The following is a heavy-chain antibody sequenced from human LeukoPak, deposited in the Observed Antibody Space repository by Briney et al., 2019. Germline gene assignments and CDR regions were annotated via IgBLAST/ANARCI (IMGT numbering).Heavy chain of an antibody. J-gene: IGHJ2*01. D-gene: IGHD2-2*01. CDR2: INPNSGGT. V-gene: IGHV1-2*02. Sequence: ASVKVSCKASGYTFTGYYMHWVRQAPGHGLEWMGWINPNSGGTNYAQKFQGRVTMTRDTSISTAYMELSRLRSDDTAVYYCAICSSPSCSHYGYFDLGGRGPRVTVSS. CDR3: AICSSPSCSHYGYFDL. CDR1: GYTFTGYY.